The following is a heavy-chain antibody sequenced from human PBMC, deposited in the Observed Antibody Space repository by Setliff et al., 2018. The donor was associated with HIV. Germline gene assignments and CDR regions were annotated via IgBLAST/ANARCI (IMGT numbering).Heavy chain of an antibody. D-gene: IGHD6-19*01. V-gene: IGHV1-3*01. CDR2: INVGNGKT. Sequence: ASVKVSCKASGYTFTSYAIHWVRQAPVQRLEWMGWINVGNGKTKYSQNFQGRVTITRDTFASTAYMELSSLRSEDTAVYYCARSLERQWLVPYYMDVWGKGTTVTVSS. CDR1: GYTFTSYA. CDR3: ARSLERQWLVPYYMDV. J-gene: IGHJ6*03.